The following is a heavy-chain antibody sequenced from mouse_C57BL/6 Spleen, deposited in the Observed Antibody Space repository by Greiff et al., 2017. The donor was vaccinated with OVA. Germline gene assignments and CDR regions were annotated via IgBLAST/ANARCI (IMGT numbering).Heavy chain of an antibody. V-gene: IGHV1-15*01. CDR3: TWDYDEGVFDY. Sequence: QVQLKESGAELVRPGASVTLSCKASGYTFTDYEMHWVKQTPVHGLEWIGAIDPETGGTAYNQKFKGKAILTADKSSSTAYMELRSLTSEDSAVYYCTWDYDEGVFDYWGQGTTLTVSS. J-gene: IGHJ2*01. CDR2: IDPETGGT. CDR1: GYTFTDYE. D-gene: IGHD2-4*01.